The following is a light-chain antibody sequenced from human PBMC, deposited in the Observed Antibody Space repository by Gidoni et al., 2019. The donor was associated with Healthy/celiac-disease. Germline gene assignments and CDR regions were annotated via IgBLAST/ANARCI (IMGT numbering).Light chain of an antibody. J-gene: IGKJ2*01. Sequence: DIQMPQSPSSLSASVGDRVTITCRASQSISSYLNWYQQKPGKAPKLLIYAASSLQSGVPSSFSGSGSGTDFTLTISSLQPEDFATYYCQQSYSTLYTFGQGTKLEIK. CDR2: AAS. V-gene: IGKV1-39*01. CDR3: QQSYSTLYT. CDR1: QSISSY.